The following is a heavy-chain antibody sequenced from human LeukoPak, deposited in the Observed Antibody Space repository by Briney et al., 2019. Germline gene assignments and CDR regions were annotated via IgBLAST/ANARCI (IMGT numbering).Heavy chain of an antibody. J-gene: IGHJ4*02. CDR3: ARPGLGARHFDS. CDR2: IYYTGIT. D-gene: IGHD6-6*01. Sequence: SETQYLTCTVSGGSISSSSYYWGWIRQPPGEGLEWIATIYYTGITYYNPSLKSRVTISIDTSKNQFTLKLSSVTAADTAVYYCARPGLGARHFDSWGQGTLVTVSS. V-gene: IGHV4-39*01. CDR1: GGSISSSSYY.